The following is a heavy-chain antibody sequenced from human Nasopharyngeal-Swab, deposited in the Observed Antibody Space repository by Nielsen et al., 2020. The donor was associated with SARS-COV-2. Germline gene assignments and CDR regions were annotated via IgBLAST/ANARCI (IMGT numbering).Heavy chain of an antibody. CDR2: ICPGDSGT. CDR3: ARLPMRAASGRGAFDI. V-gene: IGHV5-51*01. D-gene: IGHD6-13*01. Sequence: GGSLRLSCKASGYNFATYWIGWVRQMPGEGLRWMGLICPGDSGTRYSPSLQGQVTISADRSITTAYLQWSSLKASDTAMYYCARLPMRAASGRGAFDIWGQGTMVTVSS. J-gene: IGHJ3*02. CDR1: GYNFATYW.